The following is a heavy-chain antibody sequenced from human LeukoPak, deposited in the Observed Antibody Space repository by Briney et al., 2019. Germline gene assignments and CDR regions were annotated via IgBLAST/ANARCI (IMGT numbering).Heavy chain of an antibody. Sequence: GGSLRLSCAASGFTFSNYFLTWVRQAPGKGLEWVANIKEDGSEKQYVDSVKGRFTISRDNAKNSLYLQMNSLRAEDTAVYYCARDASSGNYWGRGTLVTVSS. J-gene: IGHJ4*02. CDR2: IKEDGSEK. CDR3: ARDASSGNY. D-gene: IGHD6-25*01. V-gene: IGHV3-7*01. CDR1: GFTFSNYF.